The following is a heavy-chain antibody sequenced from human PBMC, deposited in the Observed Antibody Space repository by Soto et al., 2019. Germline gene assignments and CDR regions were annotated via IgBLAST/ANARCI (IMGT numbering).Heavy chain of an antibody. CDR1: GFTFSSYA. D-gene: IGHD1-20*01. CDR3: AKPPDYNWNDY. CDR2: VSGSGGST. Sequence: EVQLLESGGGLVQPGGSLRLSCAASGFTFSSYAMSWVRQAPGKGLEWISAVSGSGGSTYYADSVKGRFTISRDNSKDTLYLQMNNLRAEDTAVYYCAKPPDYNWNDYWGQGTLVTVSP. V-gene: IGHV3-23*01. J-gene: IGHJ4*02.